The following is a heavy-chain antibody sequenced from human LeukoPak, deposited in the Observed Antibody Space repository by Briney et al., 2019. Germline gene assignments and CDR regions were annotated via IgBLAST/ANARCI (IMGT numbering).Heavy chain of an antibody. J-gene: IGHJ4*02. CDR3: AKDFGY. CDR1: GFTFSSYG. Sequence: GGSLRLSCAASGFTFSSYGMHWVRQAPGKGLEWVAVISYDGSNKYYADSVKGRFTISRDNSKNTLYLQMNSLRAEDTAVYYCAKDFGYWGQGTLVTVSS. CDR2: ISYDGSNK. V-gene: IGHV3-30*18.